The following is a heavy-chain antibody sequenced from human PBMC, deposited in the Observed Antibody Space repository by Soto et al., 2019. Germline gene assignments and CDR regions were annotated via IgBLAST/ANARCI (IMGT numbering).Heavy chain of an antibody. CDR2: ISAFNDYT. CDR3: ARGRGVVIPAGTPDAFDV. D-gene: IGHD6-13*01. CDR1: GYTFNKYG. V-gene: IGHV1-18*01. J-gene: IGHJ3*01. Sequence: GASVKVSCKASGYTFNKYGFNWVRQAPGQGLEWMGWISAFNDYTNLAQKFQGRLTLTTDASTNTAYMELQVLRSDDTAMYYCARGRGVVIPAGTPDAFDVWGQGTMVTVSS.